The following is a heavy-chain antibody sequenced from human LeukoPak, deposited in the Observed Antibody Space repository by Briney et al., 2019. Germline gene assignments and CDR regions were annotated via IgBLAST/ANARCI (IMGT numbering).Heavy chain of an antibody. CDR2: QDGNNK. J-gene: IGHJ4*02. D-gene: IGHD5-12*01. CDR1: GFTFSSYT. V-gene: IGHV3-30-3*01. CDR3: ARDDRGYSGYHFDH. Sequence: GGSLRLSCAASGFTFSSYTFHWVRQAPGKGLEWVAVQDGNNKYYTDSVKGRFTISRDNSKNTLYLQMNSLRAEDTAVYYCARDDRGYSGYHFDHWGQGTVVTVSS.